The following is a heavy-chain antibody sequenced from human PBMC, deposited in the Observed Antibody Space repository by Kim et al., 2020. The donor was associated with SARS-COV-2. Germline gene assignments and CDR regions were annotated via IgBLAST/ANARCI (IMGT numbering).Heavy chain of an antibody. V-gene: IGHV7-4-1*02. Sequence: ASVKVSCKASGYTFTSYGINWVRQAPGQGLEWMGWINTNTGSPTYGQGFTGRYVLSLDTSVSTAYLQITSLDTEDTAIYYCSGKAQGYNYGDSWGQGTLVTVSS. CDR2: INTNTGSP. CDR1: GYTFTSYG. CDR3: SGKAQGYNYGDS. J-gene: IGHJ4*02. D-gene: IGHD5-18*01.